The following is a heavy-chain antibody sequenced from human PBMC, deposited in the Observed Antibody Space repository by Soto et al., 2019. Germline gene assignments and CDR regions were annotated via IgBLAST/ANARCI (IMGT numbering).Heavy chain of an antibody. Sequence: GGSLRLSCAASGFTFSNCDMHWVRQATGKGLEWVSTISTAGNTYSPGSVKGRFTISRDNSKNTLYLQMNSLRAEDTAVYYCAKDTGLYSSGWFQAEYFQHWGQGTLVTVSS. CDR2: ISTAGNT. CDR1: GFTFSNCD. D-gene: IGHD6-19*01. CDR3: AKDTGLYSSGWFQAEYFQH. J-gene: IGHJ1*01. V-gene: IGHV3-13*01.